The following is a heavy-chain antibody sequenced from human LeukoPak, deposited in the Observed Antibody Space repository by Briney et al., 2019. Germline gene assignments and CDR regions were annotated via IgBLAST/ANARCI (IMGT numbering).Heavy chain of an antibody. CDR3: ARGERPGPDY. V-gene: IGHV4-59*01. Sequence: PSETLSPTCIVSGSSITTYYWSWIRQPPGKGLEWIGYISYRGSTNYNPSLNNRATISLDTSKNHFSLKVTSVTAADTAVYYCARGERPGPDYWGPGILVTVSS. CDR2: ISYRGST. J-gene: IGHJ4*02. CDR1: GSSITTYY. D-gene: IGHD2-8*02.